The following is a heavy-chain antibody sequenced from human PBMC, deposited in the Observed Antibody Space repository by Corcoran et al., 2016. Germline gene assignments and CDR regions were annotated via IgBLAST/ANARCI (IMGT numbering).Heavy chain of an antibody. D-gene: IGHD4-17*01. V-gene: IGHV1-69-2*01. CDR3: ARQTTVVATLDY. Sequence: AQLQQSGAVLVKPGAAVKISCKASGYAFSSYWMNWVKQRPGKGIEWIGQIYPGDGDTNYNGKFKGKATLTADKSSSTDYMQLSSLASEDSAVYVCARQTTVVATLDYWGQGTTLTVSS. J-gene: IGHJ6*02. CDR1: GYAFSSYW. CDR2: IYPGDGDT.